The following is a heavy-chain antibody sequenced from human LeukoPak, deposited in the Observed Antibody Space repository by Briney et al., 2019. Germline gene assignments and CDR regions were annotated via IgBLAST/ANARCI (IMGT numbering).Heavy chain of an antibody. V-gene: IGHV3-23*01. Sequence: GGSLRLSCAASGFTFSSDAMSWVRQAPGKGLEWVSAISGSGGSTYYADSVKGRFTISRDNSKNTLYLQMNSLRAEDTAVYYCARGSKSSPTRFDYWGQGTLVTVSS. J-gene: IGHJ4*02. CDR3: ARGSKSSPTRFDY. D-gene: IGHD2-2*01. CDR2: ISGSGGST. CDR1: GFTFSSDA.